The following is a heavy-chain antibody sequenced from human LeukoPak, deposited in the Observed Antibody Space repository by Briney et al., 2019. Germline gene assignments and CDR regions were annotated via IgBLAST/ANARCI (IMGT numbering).Heavy chain of an antibody. CDR3: AKGGYCTSTLCYEFNAFDM. J-gene: IGHJ3*02. CDR1: GFTFSSHE. V-gene: IGHV3-48*03. CDR2: ISSRDTAI. D-gene: IGHD2-2*01. Sequence: GGSLRLSCAASGFTFSSHEMNWVRQAPGKGLEWISYISSRDTAIYYADSVKGRFTISRDNAKNSLYLHLNSLTADDTAVYYCAKGGYCTSTLCYEFNAFDMWGQGTMVTVSS.